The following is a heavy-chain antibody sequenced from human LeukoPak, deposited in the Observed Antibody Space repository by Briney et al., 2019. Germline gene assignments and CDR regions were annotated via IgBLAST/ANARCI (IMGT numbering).Heavy chain of an antibody. CDR1: GGSISSGDYY. CDR2: IYYSGST. V-gene: IGHV4-30-4*01. J-gene: IGHJ5*02. D-gene: IGHD3-3*01. CDR3: ARGVDFWSGFPNWFDP. Sequence: SETLSLTCTVSGGSISSGDYYWSWIRQPPGKGLEWIGYIYYSGSTCYNPSLKSRVTISVDTSKNQFSLKLSSVTAADTAVYYCARGVDFWSGFPNWFDPWGQGTLVTVSS.